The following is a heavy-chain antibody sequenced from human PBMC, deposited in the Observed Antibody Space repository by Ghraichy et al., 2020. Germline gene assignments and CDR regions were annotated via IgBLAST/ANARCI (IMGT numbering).Heavy chain of an antibody. CDR1: GLPFSTCG. D-gene: IGHD6-13*01. CDR2: MSYDGSNE. V-gene: IGHV3-30*18. J-gene: IGHJ3*01. Sequence: GGSLRLSCAASGLPFSTCGMHWVRQAQGKGLEWVAVMSYDGSNEYYADSVKGRFTISRDNSKNTLDLQMNSLRVEDTAVYYCAKDTRYSSSWGGDAFDLWGQGTMVTVSS. CDR3: AKDTRYSSSWGGDAFDL.